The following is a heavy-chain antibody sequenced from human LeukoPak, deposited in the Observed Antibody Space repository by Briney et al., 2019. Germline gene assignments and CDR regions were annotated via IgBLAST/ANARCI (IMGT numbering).Heavy chain of an antibody. V-gene: IGHV3-7*01. D-gene: IGHD1-26*01. CDR2: IKQDGSEK. J-gene: IGHJ4*02. Sequence: PGGSLRLSCAASGFTFSSYSMKWVRQAPGKGLEWVANIKQDGSEKYYVDSVKGRFTISRDNAKNSLYLQMNSLRAEDTAVYYCARDREWELDYWGQGTLATVSS. CDR3: ARDREWELDY. CDR1: GFTFSSYS.